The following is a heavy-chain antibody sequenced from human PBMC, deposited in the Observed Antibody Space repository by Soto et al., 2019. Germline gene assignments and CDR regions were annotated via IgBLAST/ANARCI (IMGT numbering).Heavy chain of an antibody. CDR3: ARGRVDVVVPAAIVPPYYYYGMDV. CDR2: INHSGST. Sequence: SETLCLTCAVYGGSFSGYYWSGSRQPPGKGLEWIGEINHSGSTNYNPSLKSRVTISVDTSKNQFSLKLSSVTAADTAVYYCARGRVDVVVPAAIVPPYYYYGMDVWGQGTTVTVSS. D-gene: IGHD2-2*01. CDR1: GGSFSGYY. J-gene: IGHJ6*02. V-gene: IGHV4-34*01.